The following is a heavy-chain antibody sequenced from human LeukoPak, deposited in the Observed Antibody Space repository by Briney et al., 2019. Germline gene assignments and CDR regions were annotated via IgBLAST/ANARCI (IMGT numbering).Heavy chain of an antibody. D-gene: IGHD6-6*01. J-gene: IGHJ3*02. Sequence: SVKVSCKASGGTFSSYAISWVRQAPGQGLEWMGGIIPIFGAANYAQKFQGRVTITADESTSTAYMELSSLRSEDTAVYYCARAVEYSSSSEGDAFDIWGQGTMVTVSS. V-gene: IGHV1-69*13. CDR3: ARAVEYSSSSEGDAFDI. CDR2: IIPIFGAA. CDR1: GGTFSSYA.